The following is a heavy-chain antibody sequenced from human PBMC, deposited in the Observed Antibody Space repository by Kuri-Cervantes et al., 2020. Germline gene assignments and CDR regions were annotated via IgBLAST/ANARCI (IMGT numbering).Heavy chain of an antibody. CDR1: GFTFSSYA. J-gene: IGHJ3*02. D-gene: IGHD2-2*01. V-gene: IGHV3-30*04. CDR3: AREQLLEEPDAFDI. Sequence: GESLKISCAASGFTFSSYAMHWVRQAPGKGLEWVAVISYDGSNKYYADSVKGRFTISRDNSKNTLYLQMNSLRAEDTAVYYCAREQLLEEPDAFDIWGQGTMVTVSS. CDR2: ISYDGSNK.